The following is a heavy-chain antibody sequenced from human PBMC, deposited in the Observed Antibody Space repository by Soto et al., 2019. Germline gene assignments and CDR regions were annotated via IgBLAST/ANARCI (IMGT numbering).Heavy chain of an antibody. D-gene: IGHD2-15*01. V-gene: IGHV3-74*01. CDR1: GLTFNRYW. J-gene: IGHJ5*02. Sequence: GGSLRLSCAASGLTFNRYWMHWVRHAPGKGLVWVSHINTDGSNTNYADSVKDRFTISSDNAKSTLFLQMNSLRDEDTAGYYCAREFCSGGNCYTYYFDPWGQGIPVTVSS. CDR2: INTDGSNT. CDR3: AREFCSGGNCYTYYFDP.